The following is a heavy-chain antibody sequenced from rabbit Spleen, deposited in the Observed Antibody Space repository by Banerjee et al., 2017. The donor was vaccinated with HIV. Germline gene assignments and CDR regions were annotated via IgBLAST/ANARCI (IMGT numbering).Heavy chain of an antibody. CDR2: IVPIFGVT. V-gene: IGHV1S45*01. J-gene: IGHJ6*01. CDR1: RFDFSTYS. CDR3: ARDSGTSFSSYGMDL. Sequence: QEQLVESGGGLVQPGGSLKLSCKASRFDFSTYSMSWVRQAPGKGLEWIGYIVPIFGVTYYANWVNGRFTISKTSSTTVTLQKTSLTAADAATYFCARDSGTSFSSYGMDLWGPGTLVTVS. D-gene: IGHD8-1*01.